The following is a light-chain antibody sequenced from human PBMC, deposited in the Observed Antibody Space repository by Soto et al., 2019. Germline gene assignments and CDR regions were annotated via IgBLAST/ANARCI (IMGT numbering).Light chain of an antibody. V-gene: IGKV3-20*01. CDR2: GAS. J-gene: IGKJ5*01. CDR3: QQYGSAPPIT. Sequence: ILLPQSPDPLSLSPGERATLSCRSSQSVSSSYLAWYQQKPGQAPRLLIYGASSRATGIPDRFSGSGSGTDFTLTISRLEPEDFAVYYCQQYGSAPPITAGQGTRPEIK. CDR1: QSVSSSY.